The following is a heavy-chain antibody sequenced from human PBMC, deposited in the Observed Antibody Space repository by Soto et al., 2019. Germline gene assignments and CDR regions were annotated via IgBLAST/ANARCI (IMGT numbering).Heavy chain of an antibody. Sequence: PSETLSLTCAVYGGSFSGYYWSWIRQPPGKGLEWIGEINHSGSTNYNPSLKSRVTISVDTSKNQSSLKLSSVTAADTAVYYCARAEWYSSSWYNYYYYYGMDVWGQGTTVTVSS. D-gene: IGHD6-13*01. CDR1: GGSFSGYY. J-gene: IGHJ6*02. V-gene: IGHV4-34*01. CDR3: ARAEWYSSSWYNYYYYYGMDV. CDR2: INHSGST.